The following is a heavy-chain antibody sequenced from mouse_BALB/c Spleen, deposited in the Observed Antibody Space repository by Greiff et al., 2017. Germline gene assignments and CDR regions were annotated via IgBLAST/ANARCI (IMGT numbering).Heavy chain of an antibody. J-gene: IGHJ2*01. D-gene: IGHD1-1*01. Sequence: VQLKESGGDLVKPGGSLKLSCAASGFTFSSYGMSWVRQTPDKRLEWVATISSGGSYTYYPDSVKGRFTISRDNAKNTLYLQMSSLKSEDTAMYYCARLGITTVVEGDWGQGTTLTVSS. CDR1: GFTFSSYG. CDR3: ARLGITTVVEGD. V-gene: IGHV5-6*01. CDR2: ISSGGSYT.